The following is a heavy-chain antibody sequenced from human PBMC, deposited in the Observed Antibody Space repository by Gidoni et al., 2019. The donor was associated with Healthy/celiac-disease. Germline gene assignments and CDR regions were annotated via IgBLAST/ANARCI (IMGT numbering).Heavy chain of an antibody. J-gene: IGHJ4*02. CDR1: GFTFSSYA. Sequence: QVQLVESGGGVVQPGRSLGLSCAASGFTFSSYAMHWVRQAPGKGLEWVAVISYDGSNKYYADSVKGRFTISRDNSKNTLYLQMNSLRAEDTVVYYCARGGDIVVVVAATLDYWGQGTLVTVSS. CDR3: ARGGDIVVVVAATLDY. V-gene: IGHV3-30-3*01. CDR2: ISYDGSNK. D-gene: IGHD2-15*01.